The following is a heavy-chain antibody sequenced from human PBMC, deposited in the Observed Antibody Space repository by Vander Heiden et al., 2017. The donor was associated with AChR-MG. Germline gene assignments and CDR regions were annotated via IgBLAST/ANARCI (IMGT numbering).Heavy chain of an antibody. Sequence: QVQLVQSGAEVKKAGSAVKVSCNASGGTFGSYAISWVRQAPVQGLEWMGRIIPILGIANYAQKFQGRVTITADKSTSTAYMELSSLRSEDTAVYYCARSGSGSYYNGFDPWGQGTLVTVSS. J-gene: IGHJ5*02. D-gene: IGHD3-10*01. CDR1: GGTFGSYA. CDR2: IIPILGIA. V-gene: IGHV1-69*04. CDR3: ARSGSGSYYNGFDP.